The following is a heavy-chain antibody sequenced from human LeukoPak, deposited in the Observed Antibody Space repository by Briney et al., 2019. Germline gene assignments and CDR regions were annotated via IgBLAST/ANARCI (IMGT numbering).Heavy chain of an antibody. CDR1: GGSVSSGSYY. CDR2: IYYSGST. CDR3: ARAALLWFGESDY. D-gene: IGHD3-10*01. J-gene: IGHJ4*02. Sequence: SETLSLTCTVSGGSVSSGSYYWSWIPQPPGKGLEGIGYIYYSGSTNYNPSLKSRVTISVETSKNQLSLKLSSVTAADTAVYYCARAALLWFGESDYWGQGTLVTVSS. V-gene: IGHV4-61*01.